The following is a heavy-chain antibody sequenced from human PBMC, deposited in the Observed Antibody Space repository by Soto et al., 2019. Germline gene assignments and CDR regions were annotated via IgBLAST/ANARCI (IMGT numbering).Heavy chain of an antibody. J-gene: IGHJ4*02. V-gene: IGHV1-3*04. CDR3: VAVDIGDY. CDR2: INTGNGDT. CDR1: GYTFTSYS. Sequence: ASVKVSCKASGYTFTSYSMHWVRQVPGQRLEWMGWINTGNGDTKYLERFQDRVTFTRDTSASTAYMEVSSLRSEDTAVFYCVAVDIGDYWGQGTLVTVSS. D-gene: IGHD2-2*03.